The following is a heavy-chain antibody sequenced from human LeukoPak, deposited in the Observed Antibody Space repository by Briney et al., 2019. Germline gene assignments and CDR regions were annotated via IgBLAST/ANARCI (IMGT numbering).Heavy chain of an antibody. Sequence: PSQTLSLTCTVSGGSISSGDYYWSWIRQPPGKGLEWIGYIYYSGSTYYNPSLKSRVTISVDTSKNQFSLKLSSVTAADTAVYYCASQGSRDYVILTGYYTRWGMDVWGQGTTVTVSS. CDR1: GGSISSGDYY. D-gene: IGHD3-9*01. J-gene: IGHJ6*02. V-gene: IGHV4-30-4*01. CDR2: IYYSGST. CDR3: ASQGSRDYVILTGYYTRWGMDV.